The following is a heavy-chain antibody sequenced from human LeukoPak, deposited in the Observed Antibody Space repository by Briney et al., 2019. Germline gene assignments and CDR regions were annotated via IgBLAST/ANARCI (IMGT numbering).Heavy chain of an antibody. Sequence: SETLSLTCTVSGDSIRTYYWSWIRQPPGKGLEWIGDSHYSESTNYNPSLRGRVTISGDTSKNQFSLKLTSVTAADTAVYFCSRDRTTITRGAFDIWGQGTMVTVSS. CDR3: SRDRTTITRGAFDI. J-gene: IGHJ3*02. V-gene: IGHV4-59*01. CDR1: GDSIRTYY. CDR2: SHYSEST. D-gene: IGHD1-14*01.